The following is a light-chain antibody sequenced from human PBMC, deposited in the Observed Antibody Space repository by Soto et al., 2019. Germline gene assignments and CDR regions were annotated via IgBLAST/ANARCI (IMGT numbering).Light chain of an antibody. Sequence: DIQMTQSPPSLSASVGDRVTINCPASQQFTSYVNWYQQKDGKAPKLLISDGSTLQTGVPPRFSGTGSGTDFTLTVNGLQPEDVATYYCQQSYGTRPTFGQGTTVEVK. CDR1: QQFTSY. CDR3: QQSYGTRPT. V-gene: IGKV1-39*01. CDR2: DGS. J-gene: IGKJ1*01.